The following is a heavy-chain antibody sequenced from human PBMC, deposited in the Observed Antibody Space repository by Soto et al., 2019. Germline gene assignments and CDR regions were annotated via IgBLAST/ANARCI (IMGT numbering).Heavy chain of an antibody. CDR3: ARDSGTLGVWAYFFDY. V-gene: IGHV1-18*01. CDR2: ISGYNGNT. J-gene: IGHJ4*02. D-gene: IGHD1-1*01. Sequence: QVQLVQSGAEVKKPGASVKVSCKASGYTFTDYGIGWVRQAPGQGLEWMGWISGYNGNTDYAQSFQGRVTMTTDTSTSTAYMELRSLRSDDTAVFFCARDSGTLGVWAYFFDYWGQGTLVTVSS. CDR1: GYTFTDYG.